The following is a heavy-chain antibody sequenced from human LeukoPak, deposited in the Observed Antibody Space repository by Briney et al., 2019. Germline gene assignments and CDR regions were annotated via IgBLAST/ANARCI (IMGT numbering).Heavy chain of an antibody. Sequence: SETLSLTCAVYGGSFSGYYWSWIRQPPGKGLEWIGEINHSGSTNYNPSLKSRVTISVDTSKNQFSLKLSSVTAADTAVYYCARHVAVVKYFDYWGQGTLVTVSS. CDR3: ARHVAVVKYFDY. CDR2: INHSGST. V-gene: IGHV4-34*01. CDR1: GGSFSGYY. J-gene: IGHJ4*02. D-gene: IGHD3-22*01.